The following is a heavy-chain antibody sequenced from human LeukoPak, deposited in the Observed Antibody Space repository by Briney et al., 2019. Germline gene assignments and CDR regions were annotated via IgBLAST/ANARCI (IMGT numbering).Heavy chain of an antibody. Sequence: ASVTVSCTASGYTFTSYGISWVRQAPGQGLEWMGGFDPEDGETIYAQKFQGRVTMTEDTSTDTAYMELSSLRSEDTAVYYCATDRALWGFGEGDYWGQGTLVTVSS. D-gene: IGHD3-10*01. CDR2: FDPEDGET. V-gene: IGHV1-24*01. J-gene: IGHJ4*02. CDR3: ATDRALWGFGEGDY. CDR1: GYTFTSYG.